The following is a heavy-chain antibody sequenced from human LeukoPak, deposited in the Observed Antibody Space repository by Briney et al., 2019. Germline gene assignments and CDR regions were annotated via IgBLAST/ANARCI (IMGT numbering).Heavy chain of an antibody. J-gene: IGHJ4*02. CDR1: GYTFTTYY. D-gene: IGHD2-2*01. Sequence: ASVTVSCTAFGYTFTTYYIHWVRQAPGQGLEWMGIINPSVGTTKYPDKFQGRVTMTRDTSTSTVYMELSGLGSDDTATYYCTRAQSYCTSTSCSADYWGQGTLVTGSS. CDR3: TRAQSYCTSTSCSADY. CDR2: INPSVGTT. V-gene: IGHV1-46*01.